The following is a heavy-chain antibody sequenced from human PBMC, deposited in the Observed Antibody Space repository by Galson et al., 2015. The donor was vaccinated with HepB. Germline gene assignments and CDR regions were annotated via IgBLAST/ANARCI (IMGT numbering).Heavy chain of an antibody. CDR3: ARAPSTYPRPLNY. Sequence: SLRLSCAASGFTVSNNYMSWVRQAPGKGLEWVSLIYSDGSTFYADSVKGRFTISRDNSKNTLYLQMNSLRAEDTAVYYCARAPSTYPRPLNYWGQGTLVTVSS. D-gene: IGHD2-2*01. J-gene: IGHJ4*02. CDR1: GFTVSNNY. CDR2: IYSDGST. V-gene: IGHV3-66*01.